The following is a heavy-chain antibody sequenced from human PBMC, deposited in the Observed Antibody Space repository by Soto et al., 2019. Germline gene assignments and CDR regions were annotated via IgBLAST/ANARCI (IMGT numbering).Heavy chain of an antibody. J-gene: IGHJ4*01. CDR2: ISTTSNTR. CDR1: GFTFSDYY. CDR3: ARAEPLDY. D-gene: IGHD1-1*01. Sequence: GGSLRLSCATSGFTFSDYYMTWIRQAPGKGLEWVSFISTTSNTRNYADSVKGRFTLSRDNAKKSLYLQMNSLRAEDTAVYYCARAEPLDYWGQGALVTVPS. V-gene: IGHV3-11*01.